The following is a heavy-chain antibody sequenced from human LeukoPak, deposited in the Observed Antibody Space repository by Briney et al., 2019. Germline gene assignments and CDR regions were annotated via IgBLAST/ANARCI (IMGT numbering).Heavy chain of an antibody. CDR3: ARGCRVVPGVHNVGMTSYYNGMDV. D-gene: IGHD2-2*01. J-gene: IGHJ6*02. V-gene: IGHV1-46*01. Sequence: ASVKVSCKPSGYTFTSYYMHWVRQAPGQGLEWMGIINPSGGDISYAQKFQGRVTTTRDPSTSTVYMEVVSLRPEDTAVYYCARGCRVVPGVHNVGMTSYYNGMDVWGQGTTVTVSS. CDR1: GYTFTSYY. CDR2: INPSGGDI.